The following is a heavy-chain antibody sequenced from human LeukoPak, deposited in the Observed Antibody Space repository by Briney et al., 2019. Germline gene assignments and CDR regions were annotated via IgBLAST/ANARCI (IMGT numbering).Heavy chain of an antibody. V-gene: IGHV3-74*01. Sequence: GESLRLSCAASGFTFSNSWMQWVRQAPGKGLVWVSRINTDGTSTSYADSVRGRFIISRDNAKNTLYLQMNSLRAEDTAVYYCARPQQGGTTRSHGLDVWGQGTTVTVSS. D-gene: IGHD2-2*01. J-gene: IGHJ6*02. CDR3: ARPQQGGTTRSHGLDV. CDR1: GFTFSNSW. CDR2: INTDGTST.